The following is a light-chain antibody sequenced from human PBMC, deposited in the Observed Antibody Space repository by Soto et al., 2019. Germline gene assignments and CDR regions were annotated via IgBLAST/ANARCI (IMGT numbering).Light chain of an antibody. CDR2: DAS. CDR3: QQRSTWPPVIT. J-gene: IGKJ5*01. V-gene: IGKV3-11*01. Sequence: EIVLTQSPATLSLSPGERATLSCRASQSFSSYLAWYQQKPGQAPRLLIYDASKRATGIPARFSGRGSGTDFTRTISSLEPEDFAVYYCQQRSTWPPVITFGQGTRLEIK. CDR1: QSFSSY.